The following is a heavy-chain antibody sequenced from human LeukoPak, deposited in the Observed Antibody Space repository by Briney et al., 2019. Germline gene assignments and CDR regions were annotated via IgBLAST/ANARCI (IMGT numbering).Heavy chain of an antibody. D-gene: IGHD3-9*01. J-gene: IGHJ5*02. CDR1: GGSISSYY. CDR2: IYYSGST. V-gene: IGHV4-59*01. Sequence: SETLSLTCTVSGGSISSYYWSWIRQPPGKGLEWIGYIYYSGSTNYNPSLKSRVTISVDTSKNQFSLKLSSVTAADTAVYYCARDPGDILPGNWFDPWGQGTLVTVSS. CDR3: ARDPGDILPGNWFDP.